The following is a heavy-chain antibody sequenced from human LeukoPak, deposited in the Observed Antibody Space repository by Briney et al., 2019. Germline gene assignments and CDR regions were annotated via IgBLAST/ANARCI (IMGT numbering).Heavy chain of an antibody. D-gene: IGHD3-22*01. CDR3: ARGLRGYYDSSGYYDY. CDR1: GFTFSSYW. J-gene: IGHJ4*02. V-gene: IGHV3-21*01. CDR2: ISSSSSYI. Sequence: GGSLRLSCAASGFTFSSYWMHWVRQAPGKGLEWVSSISSSSSYIYYADSVKGRFTISRDNAKNSLYLQMNSLRAEDTAVYYCARGLRGYYDSSGYYDYWGQGTLVTVSS.